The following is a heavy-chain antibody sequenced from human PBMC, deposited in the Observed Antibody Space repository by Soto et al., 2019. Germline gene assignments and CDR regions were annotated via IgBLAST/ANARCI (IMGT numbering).Heavy chain of an antibody. CDR1: GYTFSTYG. Sequence: QIQLVQSGPDVKKPGASVKVSCKASGYTFSTYGLSWVRQAAGQGLEWMGWISGYNGRTNYAQKFRGRVTLTTDTSASTAYMELRSLRPDDTAMYYCARDNRKELWVEGLNAMDVWGQGTTVSVSS. CDR3: ARDNRKELWVEGLNAMDV. D-gene: IGHD3-10*01. J-gene: IGHJ6*02. CDR2: ISGYNGRT. V-gene: IGHV1-18*01.